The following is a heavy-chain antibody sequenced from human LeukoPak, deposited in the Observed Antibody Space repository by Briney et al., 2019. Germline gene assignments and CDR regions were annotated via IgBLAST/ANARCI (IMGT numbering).Heavy chain of an antibody. J-gene: IGHJ4*02. CDR1: GYSINSGYF. D-gene: IGHD3-16*01. Sequence: PSETLSLTCTVSGYSINSGYFWGWIRQPPGKGLEWIATISHSGSTYFNPSLKSRVTISGDTSQNQFSLRLTSVTAADTAVYYCARINRVMATFDYWGQGTLVTVSS. CDR2: ISHSGST. V-gene: IGHV4-38-2*02. CDR3: ARINRVMATFDY.